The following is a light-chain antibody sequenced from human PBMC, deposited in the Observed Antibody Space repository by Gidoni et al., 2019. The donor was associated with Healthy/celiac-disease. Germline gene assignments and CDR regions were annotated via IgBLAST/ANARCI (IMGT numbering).Light chain of an antibody. CDR3: QQYYSYPWT. CDR2: AAS. Sequence: LPLSPSPSPFSASTGDRVTSTCRASQGISSYLAWYQQKPGKAPKLLIYAASTLQSGVPSRFSGSGSGTDFTLTISCLQSEDFATYYCQQYYSYPWTFGQGTKVEIK. J-gene: IGKJ1*01. V-gene: IGKV1-8*01. CDR1: QGISSY.